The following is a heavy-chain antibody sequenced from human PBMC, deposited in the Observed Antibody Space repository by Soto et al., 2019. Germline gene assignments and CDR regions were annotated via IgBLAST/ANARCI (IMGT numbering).Heavy chain of an antibody. Sequence: TLSLTCTVSGGSISSYYWSWIRQPPGKGLEWIGYIYYSGSTNYNPSLKSRVTISVDTSKNQFSLKLSSVTAADTAVYYCARDLGYYDFWSGPTTRDYYYGMDVWGQGTTVTVSS. V-gene: IGHV4-59*01. CDR2: IYYSGST. CDR1: GGSISSYY. CDR3: ARDLGYYDFWSGPTTRDYYYGMDV. D-gene: IGHD3-3*01. J-gene: IGHJ6*02.